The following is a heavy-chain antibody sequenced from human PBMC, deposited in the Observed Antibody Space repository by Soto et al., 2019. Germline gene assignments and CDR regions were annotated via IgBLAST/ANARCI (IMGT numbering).Heavy chain of an antibody. Sequence: RASVKVSCKASGGTFSSYAISWVRQAPGQGLEWMGGIIPIFGTANYAQKFQGRVTITADESTSTAYMELSSLRSEDTAVYYCARSHRKQDRPCWFDTWGQGTLVTVSS. CDR1: GGTFSSYA. D-gene: IGHD6-6*01. CDR3: ARSHRKQDRPCWFDT. CDR2: IIPIFGTA. V-gene: IGHV1-69*13. J-gene: IGHJ5*02.